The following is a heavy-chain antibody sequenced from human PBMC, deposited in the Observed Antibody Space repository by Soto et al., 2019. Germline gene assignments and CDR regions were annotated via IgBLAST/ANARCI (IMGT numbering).Heavy chain of an antibody. CDR1: GFALNSFW. Sequence: EVQLVESGGGLVQPGGSLRLSCAASGFALNSFWMHWVRQAPGKGLVWVLRIHRDGISTDYADSVKGRFTISRDNAKDTLYLQMNSLRVDDTAVYYCTRILYYPVYYHGMDVWGQGTTVTVSS. D-gene: IGHD2-8*01. CDR3: TRILYYPVYYHGMDV. J-gene: IGHJ6*02. CDR2: IHRDGIST. V-gene: IGHV3-74*01.